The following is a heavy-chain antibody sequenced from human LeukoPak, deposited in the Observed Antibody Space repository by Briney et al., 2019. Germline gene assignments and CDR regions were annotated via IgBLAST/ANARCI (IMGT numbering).Heavy chain of an antibody. Sequence: ASVKVSCKASGYSFINYYIHRVRQAPGQGLEWMGIINPSGGSTSYAQKFQGRVTMTRDMSTSTVYMELNSLRSEDTAVYYCARNIAAAFMDVWGKGTTVTVSS. V-gene: IGHV1-46*01. CDR2: INPSGGST. D-gene: IGHD6-13*01. CDR1: GYSFINYY. CDR3: ARNIAAAFMDV. J-gene: IGHJ6*03.